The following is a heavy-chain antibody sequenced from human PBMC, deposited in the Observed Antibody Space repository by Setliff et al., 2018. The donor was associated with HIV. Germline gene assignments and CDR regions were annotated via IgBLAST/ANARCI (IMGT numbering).Heavy chain of an antibody. CDR2: IYYTGRS. V-gene: IGHV4-39*01. Sequence: SETLSLTCTVSGGSISSSDYYWGWIRQPPGKGLEWIGSIYYTGRSFHNPSLKSRVTISVDTSKNQFSLKLSSVTAADTAVYYCARHSPSDYWGQGTLVTVSS. CDR3: ARHSPSDY. J-gene: IGHJ4*02. CDR1: GGSISSSDYY.